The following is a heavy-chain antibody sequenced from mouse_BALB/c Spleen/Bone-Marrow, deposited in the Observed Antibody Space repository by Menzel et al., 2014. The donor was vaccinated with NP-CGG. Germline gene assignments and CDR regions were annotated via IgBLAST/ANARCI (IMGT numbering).Heavy chain of an antibody. CDR2: INPDSSTI. V-gene: IGHV4-1*02. CDR1: GFDFSRYW. J-gene: IGHJ1*01. CDR3: ARPGYYGYQGV. Sequence: EVQGVESGGGLVQPGGSLKLSCAASGFDFSRYWMTWVRQAPGKGLEWIGEINPDSSTINYTPSLKDKFIISRDNAKNTLSLQMSKVKSEDTALYYCARPGYYGYQGVWGAGTTVTVSS. D-gene: IGHD1-2*01.